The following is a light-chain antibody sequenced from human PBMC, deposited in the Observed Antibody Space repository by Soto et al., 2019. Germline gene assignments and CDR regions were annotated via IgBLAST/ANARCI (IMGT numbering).Light chain of an antibody. Sequence: DIVMTQSPDSLAVSLVERATINCKSSQSVLYSSNNKNYLAWYQQKTGQPPKLLIYWASTRESGVPDRFSGSGSGTDFTLTISSLQAEDVAVYYCQQYYSTPYTFGQGTKLEIK. CDR2: WAS. J-gene: IGKJ2*01. CDR3: QQYYSTPYT. CDR1: QSVLYSSNNKNY. V-gene: IGKV4-1*01.